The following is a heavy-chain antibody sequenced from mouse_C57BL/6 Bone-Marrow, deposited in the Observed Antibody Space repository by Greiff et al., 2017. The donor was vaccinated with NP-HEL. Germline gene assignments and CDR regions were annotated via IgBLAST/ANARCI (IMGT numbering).Heavy chain of an antibody. V-gene: IGHV1-53*01. D-gene: IGHD2-5*01. CDR1: GYTFTSYW. J-gene: IGHJ3*01. Sequence: VQLQQPGTELVKPGASVKLSCKASGYTFTSYWMHWVKQRPGQGLEWIGNINPSNGGTNYNEKFKSKATLTVDKSSSTAYMQLSSLTSEDSAVYYWARRDYSNYAWFAYWGQGTLVTVSA. CDR3: ARRDYSNYAWFAY. CDR2: INPSNGGT.